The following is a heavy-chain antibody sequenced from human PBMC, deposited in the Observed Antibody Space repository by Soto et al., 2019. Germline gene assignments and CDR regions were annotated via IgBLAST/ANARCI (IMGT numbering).Heavy chain of an antibody. J-gene: IGHJ4*02. D-gene: IGHD3-10*01. V-gene: IGHV3-23*01. CDR2: ISDSGGST. CDR1: GVTFSSYA. CDR3: AKGTYYYGSAPYYFDY. Sequence: GGSLRLSCTASGVTFSSYAMSWVRQAPGQGLEWVSGISDSGGSTYYADSVKGRFTISRDNSKNTLYLQMNSLRAEDTAVYYCAKGTYYYGSAPYYFDYWGQGTLVTVSS.